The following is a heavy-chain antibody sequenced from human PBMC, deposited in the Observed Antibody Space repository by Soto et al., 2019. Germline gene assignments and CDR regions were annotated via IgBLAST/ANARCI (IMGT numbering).Heavy chain of an antibody. V-gene: IGHV3-21*01. CDR1: GFTFSSYS. Sequence: PGGSLRLYCAASGFTFSSYSMNWVRQAPGKGLEWVSSISSSSSYIYYADSVKGRFTISRDNAKNSLYLQMNSLRAEDTAVYYCAMSGGGNWFDPWGQGTLVTVSS. D-gene: IGHD3-10*01. CDR3: AMSGGGNWFDP. J-gene: IGHJ5*02. CDR2: ISSSSSYI.